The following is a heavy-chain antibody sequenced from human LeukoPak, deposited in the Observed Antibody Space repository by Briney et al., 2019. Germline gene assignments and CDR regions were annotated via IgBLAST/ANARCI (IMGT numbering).Heavy chain of an antibody. Sequence: SETLSLTCTVSGGSISSYYWSWIRQPPGKGLEWIGYIYYSGSTNYNPSLKSRVTISVDTSKNQSSLKLSSVTAADTAVYYCARGVSRGYSYGRYYMDVWGKGTTVTVSS. CDR2: IYYSGST. CDR1: GGSISSYY. D-gene: IGHD5-18*01. CDR3: ARGVSRGYSYGRYYMDV. V-gene: IGHV4-59*01. J-gene: IGHJ6*03.